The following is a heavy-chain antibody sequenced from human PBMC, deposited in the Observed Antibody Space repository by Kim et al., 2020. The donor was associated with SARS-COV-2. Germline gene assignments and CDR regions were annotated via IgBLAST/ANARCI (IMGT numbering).Heavy chain of an antibody. D-gene: IGHD3-10*01. CDR2: ISGSGGST. J-gene: IGHJ6*02. V-gene: IGHV3-23*01. CDR1: GFTFSSYA. Sequence: GGSLRLSCAASGFTFSSYAMSWVRQAPGKGLEWVSAISGSGGSTYYADSVKGRFTISRDNSKNTLYLQMNSLRAEDTAVYYCAKDVYGSGSYYNLNYYGMDVWGQGTTVTVSS. CDR3: AKDVYGSGSYYNLNYYGMDV.